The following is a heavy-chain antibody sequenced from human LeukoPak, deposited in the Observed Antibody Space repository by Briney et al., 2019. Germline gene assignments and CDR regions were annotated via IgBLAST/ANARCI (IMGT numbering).Heavy chain of an antibody. CDR2: IRSDGSNK. CDR1: GFTFSNYR. D-gene: IGHD6-13*01. Sequence: GGSLRLSCSASGFTFSNYRMHWVRQGPGKGLEWVAFIRSDGSNKYYGDSVKGRFTISRDNSKNTLYLQMNSLRAEDTAVYYCAKAGGSTWDPFDYWGQGTLVTVSS. V-gene: IGHV3-30*02. J-gene: IGHJ4*02. CDR3: AKAGGSTWDPFDY.